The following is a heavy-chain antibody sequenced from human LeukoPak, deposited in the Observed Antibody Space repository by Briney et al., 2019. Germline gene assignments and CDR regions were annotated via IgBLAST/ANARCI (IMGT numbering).Heavy chain of an antibody. Sequence: GGSLRPSCAASGFTFSTYWMNWVRQAPGKGLEWVANIKEDGSEKYYVDSVKGRFTISRDNAKDSLYVQMNSLRAEDTAVYYCARSYYDSSGYYPGSFDYWGQGTLVTVSS. V-gene: IGHV3-7*01. D-gene: IGHD3-22*01. CDR2: IKEDGSEK. CDR1: GFTFSTYW. CDR3: ARSYYDSSGYYPGSFDY. J-gene: IGHJ4*02.